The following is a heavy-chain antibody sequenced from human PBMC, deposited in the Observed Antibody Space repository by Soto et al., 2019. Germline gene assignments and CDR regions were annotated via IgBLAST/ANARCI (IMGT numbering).Heavy chain of an antibody. CDR3: ARGDTYYVNWYFDY. CDR1: GFTFTNYY. CDR2: ISAYSANT. Sequence: QVQLVQSGAEVKKPGASVKVSCKTSGFTFTNYYINWVRQAPGQGLEGMGWISAYSANTNYAQNLQGRVTMTTDTSASTAYLELRSLRSDDTAVYFCARGDTYYVNWYFDYWGQGTLVTVSS. V-gene: IGHV1-18*01. D-gene: IGHD1-1*01. J-gene: IGHJ4*02.